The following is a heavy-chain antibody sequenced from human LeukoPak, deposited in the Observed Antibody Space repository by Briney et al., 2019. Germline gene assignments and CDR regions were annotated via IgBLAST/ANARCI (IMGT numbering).Heavy chain of an antibody. CDR3: ARTPAITMVRGVIGWFDP. D-gene: IGHD3-10*01. CDR2: INHSGST. J-gene: IGHJ5*02. CDR1: GGSFSGYY. Sequence: PSETLSLTCAVYGGSFSGYYWSWIRQPPGKGLEWIGEINHSGSTNYNPSLKSRVTISVDTSKNQFSLKLSSVTAADTAVYYCARTPAITMVRGVIGWFDPWGQGTLVTVSS. V-gene: IGHV4-34*01.